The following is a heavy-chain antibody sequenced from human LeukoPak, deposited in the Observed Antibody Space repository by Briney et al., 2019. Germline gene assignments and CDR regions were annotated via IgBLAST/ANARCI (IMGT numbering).Heavy chain of an antibody. Sequence: GGSLRLSCAASGFTFSSYAMSWVRQAPGKGLERVSAISGSGGSTYYADSVKGRFTISRDNSKNTLYLQMNSLRAEDTAVYYCAKVLIIVVVPAATRAFDYWGQGTLVTVSS. D-gene: IGHD2-2*01. CDR1: GFTFSSYA. J-gene: IGHJ4*02. CDR3: AKVLIIVVVPAATRAFDY. V-gene: IGHV3-23*01. CDR2: ISGSGGST.